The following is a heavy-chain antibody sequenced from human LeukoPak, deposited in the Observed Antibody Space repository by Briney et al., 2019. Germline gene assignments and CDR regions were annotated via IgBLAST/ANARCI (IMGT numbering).Heavy chain of an antibody. CDR3: ASFSLGYYDSSGIFRVGY. CDR2: IRYDGSSK. CDR1: RFTFSNYG. Sequence: GGSLRLSCAASRFTFSNYGMHWVRQAPGKGLEWVAFIRYDGSSKYYADSVKGRFTISRDNSKNTLYLQMNSLRAEDTAVYYCASFSLGYYDSSGIFRVGYWGQGTLVTVSS. V-gene: IGHV3-30*02. D-gene: IGHD3-22*01. J-gene: IGHJ4*02.